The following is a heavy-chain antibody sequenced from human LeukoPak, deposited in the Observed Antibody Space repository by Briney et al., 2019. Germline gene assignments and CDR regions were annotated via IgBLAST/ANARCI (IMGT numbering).Heavy chain of an antibody. Sequence: GGSLRLSCAASGSTFDDYAMHWVRQAPGKGLEWVSGISWNSGSIGYADSVKGRFTISRDNAKNSLYLQMNSLRAEDTALYYCAKDLYDILTGPDYWGQGTLVTVSS. V-gene: IGHV3-9*01. D-gene: IGHD3-9*01. CDR1: GSTFDDYA. CDR3: AKDLYDILTGPDY. J-gene: IGHJ4*02. CDR2: ISWNSGSI.